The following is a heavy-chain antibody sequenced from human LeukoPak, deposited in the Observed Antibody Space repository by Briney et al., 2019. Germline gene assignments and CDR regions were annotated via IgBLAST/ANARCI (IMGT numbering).Heavy chain of an antibody. CDR3: ARQETGTTRFDY. V-gene: IGHV4-59*08. CDR2: IYYSGST. D-gene: IGHD1-1*01. Sequence: TSETLSLTCTVSGGSISSYYWSWIRQPPGKGLEWIGYIYYSGSTNYNPSLKSRVTISVDTSKNQFSLKLSSVTAADTAVYYCARQETGTTRFDYWGQGTLVTVSS. J-gene: IGHJ4*02. CDR1: GGSISSYY.